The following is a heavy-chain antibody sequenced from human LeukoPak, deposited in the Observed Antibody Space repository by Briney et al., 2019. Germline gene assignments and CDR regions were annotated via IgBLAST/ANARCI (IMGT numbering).Heavy chain of an antibody. CDR3: ARQSKGYSSSWSYYYYGMDV. CDR2: IYYSGST. CDR1: GGSISSYY. D-gene: IGHD6-13*01. J-gene: IGHJ6*02. V-gene: IGHV4-59*08. Sequence: SETLSLTCTVSGGSISSYYWSWIRQPPGKGLEWIGYIYYSGSTNYNPSLKSRVTISVDTSKNQFSLKLSSVTAADTAVYYCARQSKGYSSSWSYYYYGMDVWGQGTTVAVS.